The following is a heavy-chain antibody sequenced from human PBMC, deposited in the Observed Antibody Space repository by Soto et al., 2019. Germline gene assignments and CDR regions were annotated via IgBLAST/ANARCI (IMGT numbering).Heavy chain of an antibody. D-gene: IGHD4-17*01. V-gene: IGHV1-69*01. CDR2: IITLFGTA. Sequence: VQLMQSGAEVKQPGSSVKVSCKASGGTFSSHSINWVRQAPGQGLEWMGGIITLFGTANYAQSFQGRVKITADQSTSTAYMKLNSLSSDETAVYYNAREVGYGDFSAALLDWGQGTLVTVSS. CDR1: GGTFSSHS. CDR3: AREVGYGDFSAALLD. J-gene: IGHJ4*02.